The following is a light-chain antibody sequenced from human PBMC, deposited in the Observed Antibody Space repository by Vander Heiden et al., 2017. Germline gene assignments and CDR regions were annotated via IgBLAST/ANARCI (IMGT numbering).Light chain of an antibody. V-gene: IGKV1-5*03. CDR3: QQDNSYPRT. J-gene: IGKJ1*01. CDR1: QSISSW. CDR2: KAS. Sequence: DIKLTQSPSTLSASVGDRVTITCRASQSISSWLAWYQQKPGKAPKLLIYKASSLESGVPSRFSGSGSGTEFTLTISSLQPDDFATYYCQQDNSYPRTFGQGTKVEIK.